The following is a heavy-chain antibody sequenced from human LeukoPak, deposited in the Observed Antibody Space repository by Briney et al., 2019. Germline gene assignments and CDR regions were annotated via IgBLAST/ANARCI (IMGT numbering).Heavy chain of an antibody. D-gene: IGHD1-26*01. J-gene: IGHJ4*02. CDR3: AREIGGSYYFDY. Sequence: ASVKVSCMASGYTFTRYGIYWVRQAPGQGLERMGWISGYNGNTKYAQNFQGRVSVTTDTSTSTAYMELRSLRSDDTAVYYCAREIGGSYYFDYWGQGTLVTVSS. CDR1: GYTFTRYG. CDR2: ISGYNGNT. V-gene: IGHV1-18*01.